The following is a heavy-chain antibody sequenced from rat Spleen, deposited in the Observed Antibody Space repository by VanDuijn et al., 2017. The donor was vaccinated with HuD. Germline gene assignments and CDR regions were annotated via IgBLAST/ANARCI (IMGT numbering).Heavy chain of an antibody. CDR3: ATEYYGYGYFDY. J-gene: IGHJ3*01. V-gene: IGHV5S10*01. CDR2: IIYDGSRT. CDR1: GFTFSDYN. Sequence: EVQLVESGGGLVQPGRSLKLSCAASGFTFSDYNMAWVRQAPKKGLEWVATIIYDGSRTYYRDSVKGRFTISRDNAKSTLYLQMDSLRSEDTATYYCATEYYGYGYFDYWGQGTLVTVSS. D-gene: IGHD1-7*01.